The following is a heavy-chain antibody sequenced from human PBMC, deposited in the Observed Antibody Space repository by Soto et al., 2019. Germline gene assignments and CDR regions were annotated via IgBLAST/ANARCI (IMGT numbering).Heavy chain of an antibody. V-gene: IGHV2-5*01. CDR1: GFSLRTTGVG. D-gene: IGHD3-16*01. J-gene: IGHJ4*02. CDR2: IYWNDDK. CDR3: AHTWGLPFDY. Sequence: QITLKESGPTLVKPTQTLTLTCTYSGFSLRTTGVGVGWIRQPPGKALEWLGLIYWNDDKRYSPSLKSRLTLPXDISKSQVVLTMTNMDPVDTATYYCAHTWGLPFDYWGQGTLVIVSS.